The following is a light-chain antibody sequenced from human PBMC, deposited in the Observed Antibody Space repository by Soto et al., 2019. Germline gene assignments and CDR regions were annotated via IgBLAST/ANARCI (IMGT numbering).Light chain of an antibody. J-gene: IGKJ5*01. CDR2: GVS. CDR1: QDIKYY. CDR3: QQSYTAPSIT. V-gene: IGKV1-39*01. Sequence: DIQMTQSPSSLSASVGDRVTITCQASQDIKYYLNWYQHRPGKAPNLLIYGVSRLQGGVPSRFSGSGSGTDFTLSISSLQPEDFATYYCQQSYTAPSITFGQGTRLEIK.